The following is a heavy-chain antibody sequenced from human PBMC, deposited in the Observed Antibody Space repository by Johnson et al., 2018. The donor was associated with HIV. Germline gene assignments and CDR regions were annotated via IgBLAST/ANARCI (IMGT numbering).Heavy chain of an antibody. Sequence: LEWVSGINWSGGSTGYADSMKGRFTISRDNARNSLYLQMNSLRAEDTAVYYCGRDASYGDYAFDIWGQGTIVTVSS. CDR3: GRDASYGDYAFDI. J-gene: IGHJ3*02. V-gene: IGHV3-20*03. CDR2: INWSGGST. D-gene: IGHD4-17*01.